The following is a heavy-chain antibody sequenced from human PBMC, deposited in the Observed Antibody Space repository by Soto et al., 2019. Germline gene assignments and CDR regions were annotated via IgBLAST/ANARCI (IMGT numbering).Heavy chain of an antibody. CDR1: GGTFSSYA. V-gene: IGHV1-69*06. CDR2: IIPIFGAA. J-gene: IGHJ4*02. D-gene: IGHD2-2*02. CDR3: ARNYCSSTSCYTRGLDFDY. Sequence: SVKVSCKASGGTFSSYAISWVRQAPGQGLEWMGGIIPIFGAANYAQKFQGRVTITADKSTSTAYMELSTLRSEDTAVYYCARNYCSSTSCYTRGLDFDYWGQGTLVTVSS.